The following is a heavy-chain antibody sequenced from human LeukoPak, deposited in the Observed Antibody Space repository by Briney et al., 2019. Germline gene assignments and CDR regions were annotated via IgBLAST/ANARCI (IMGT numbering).Heavy chain of an antibody. CDR1: GYTFTSYY. J-gene: IGHJ4*02. CDR2: INPSGGST. D-gene: IGHD3-10*01. Sequence: GASVKVSCTASGYTFTSYYMHWVRQAPGQGLEWMGIINPSGGSTSYAQKFQGRVTMTRDTSTSTVYMELSSLRSEDTAVYYCARGRLWFGEVDSPSLTPFDYWGQGTLVTVSS. V-gene: IGHV1-46*01. CDR3: ARGRLWFGEVDSPSLTPFDY.